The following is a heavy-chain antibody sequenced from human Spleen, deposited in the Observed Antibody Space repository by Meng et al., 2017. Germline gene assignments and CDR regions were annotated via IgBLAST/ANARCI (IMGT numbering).Heavy chain of an antibody. CDR3: ARAVQHLVHNNFDC. Sequence: QGQLAQAGAGVKEPGSSVKVSCKASGGTFSSYAISWVRQAPGQGLEWMGGIIPIFGTANYAQKFQGRVTITADESTSTAYMELSSLRSEDTAVYYCARAVQHLVHNNFDCWGQGTLVTVSS. D-gene: IGHD6-13*01. J-gene: IGHJ4*02. CDR1: GGTFSSYA. CDR2: IIPIFGTA. V-gene: IGHV1-69*01.